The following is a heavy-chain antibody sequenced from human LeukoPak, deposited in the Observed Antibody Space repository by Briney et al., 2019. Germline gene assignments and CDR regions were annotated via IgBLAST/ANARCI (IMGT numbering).Heavy chain of an antibody. Sequence: GGSLTLSCAASGFTFSSYPMSWVRQTPGKGLEWVSSIGTSGANTYYADSVKGRFTISRDNSKNTLYLQMNSLSAKDTAVYYCAKDGIRWLRFWGWFSYFDYWGQGTLVTVSS. D-gene: IGHD3-3*01. J-gene: IGHJ4*02. V-gene: IGHV3-23*01. CDR1: GFTFSSYP. CDR2: IGTSGANT. CDR3: AKDGIRWLRFWGWFSYFDY.